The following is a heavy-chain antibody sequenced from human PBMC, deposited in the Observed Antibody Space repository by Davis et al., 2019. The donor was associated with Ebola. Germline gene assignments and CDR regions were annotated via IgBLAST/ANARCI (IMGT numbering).Heavy chain of an antibody. J-gene: IGHJ3*02. D-gene: IGHD6-13*01. CDR1: GGSVSSGSYY. V-gene: IGHV4-61*01. Sequence: MPPETLSLTCTVSGGSVSSGSYYWSWIRQPPGKGLEWIGYIYYSGSTNYNPSLKSRVTISVDTSKNQFSLKLSSVTAADTAVYYCARGRRLAAAHPPLAFDIWGQGTMVTVSS. CDR3: ARGRRLAAAHPPLAFDI. CDR2: IYYSGST.